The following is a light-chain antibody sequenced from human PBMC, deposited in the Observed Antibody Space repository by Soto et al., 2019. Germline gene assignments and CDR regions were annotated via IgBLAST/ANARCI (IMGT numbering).Light chain of an antibody. Sequence: IQMTQSPSTLSASVGDRVTITCRASQTISNWLAWYQQKPGKAPKLLIYKASTLESAVPSRFSGTGSGTDFTLTINYLQSEDFATYYCQQYYSYPRAFGQGTKVDIK. CDR3: QQYYSYPRA. CDR1: QTISNW. CDR2: KAS. J-gene: IGKJ1*01. V-gene: IGKV1-5*03.